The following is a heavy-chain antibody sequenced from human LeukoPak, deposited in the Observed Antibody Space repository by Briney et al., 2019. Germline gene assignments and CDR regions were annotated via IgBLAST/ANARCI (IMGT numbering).Heavy chain of an antibody. Sequence: PGGSLRLSCAASGFTFSSYEMNWVRQAPGKGLEWVSYISSSGSTIYYADYVKGRFTISRDNAKNSLYLQMNSLRDEDTAVYYCARDLSGSYPFDYWGQGTLVTVSS. V-gene: IGHV3-48*03. D-gene: IGHD1-26*01. CDR2: ISSSGSTI. CDR3: ARDLSGSYPFDY. J-gene: IGHJ4*02. CDR1: GFTFSSYE.